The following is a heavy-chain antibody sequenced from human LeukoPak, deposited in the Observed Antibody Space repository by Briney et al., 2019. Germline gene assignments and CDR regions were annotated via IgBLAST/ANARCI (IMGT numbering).Heavy chain of an antibody. D-gene: IGHD4-11*01. Sequence: KPGGSLRLSCAASGFTFSDYYMSWIRQAPGKGLEWVSYISSSGSTIYYADSVKGRFTISRDNAKNSLYLQTNSLRAEDTAVYYCAREMTTVTSFDYWGQGTLVTVSS. CDR3: AREMTTVTSFDY. CDR2: ISSSGSTI. CDR1: GFTFSDYY. J-gene: IGHJ4*02. V-gene: IGHV3-11*01.